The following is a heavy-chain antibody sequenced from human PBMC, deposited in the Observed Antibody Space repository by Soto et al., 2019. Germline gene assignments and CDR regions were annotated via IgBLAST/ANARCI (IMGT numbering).Heavy chain of an antibody. V-gene: IGHV3-15*01. D-gene: IGHD6-13*01. CDR3: TTDHRWIAAAVVNRFDP. CDR2: IKSKTDGGTT. CDR1: GFTFSNAW. J-gene: IGHJ5*02. Sequence: GGSLRLSCAASGFTFSNAWMSWVRQAPGKGLEWVGRIKSKTDGGTTDYAAPVKGRFTISRDDSKNTLYLQMNSLKTEDTAVYYCTTDHRWIAAAVVNRFDPWGQGTLVTVSS.